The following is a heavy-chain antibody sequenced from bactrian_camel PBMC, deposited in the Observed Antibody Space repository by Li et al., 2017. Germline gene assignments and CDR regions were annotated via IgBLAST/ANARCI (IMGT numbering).Heavy chain of an antibody. CDR2: IDQDGET. CDR3: ATRYGGSWYEGADFGY. V-gene: IGHV3S10*01. Sequence: FRQAPGQEREGVATIDQDGETVYADSTKGRFTISRDNAKNTVYLQMNSLKSEDTALYYCATRYGGSWYEGADFGYWGQGTQVTVSS. D-gene: IGHD6*01. J-gene: IGHJ6*01.